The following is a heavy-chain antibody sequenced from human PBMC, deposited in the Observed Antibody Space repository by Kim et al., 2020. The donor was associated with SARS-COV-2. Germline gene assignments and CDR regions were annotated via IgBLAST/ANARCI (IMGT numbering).Heavy chain of an antibody. V-gene: IGHV4-31*03. D-gene: IGHD3-22*01. Sequence: SKTLSLTCTVSGGSISSGGYYWSWIRQHPGKGLEWIGYIYYSGSTYYNPSLKSRVTISVDTSKNQFSLKLSSVTAADTAVYYCARARGITMIVVVLIDAFDIWGQGTMVTVSS. CDR2: IYYSGST. CDR3: ARARGITMIVVVLIDAFDI. J-gene: IGHJ3*02. CDR1: GGSISSGGYY.